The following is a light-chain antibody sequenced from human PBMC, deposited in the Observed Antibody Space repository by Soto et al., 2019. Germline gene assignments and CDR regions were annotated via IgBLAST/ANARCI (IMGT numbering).Light chain of an antibody. V-gene: IGLV2-8*01. CDR1: SSDVGAYKY. J-gene: IGLJ3*02. CDR3: TSYIGSDTWV. CDR2: EVS. Sequence: QSALTQPPSASESPGQSVTISCTGTSSDVGAYKYVSWYQQYPGKAPKLMIYEVSKRPSGVPARFSGSKSGNTASLTVSGLQSEDEADYYCTSYIGSDTWVFGGGTQLTVL.